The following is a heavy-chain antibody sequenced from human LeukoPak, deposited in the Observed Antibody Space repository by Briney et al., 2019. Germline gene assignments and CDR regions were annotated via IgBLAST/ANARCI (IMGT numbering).Heavy chain of an antibody. CDR2: ISYDGSNK. V-gene: IGHV3-30*03. D-gene: IGHD6-6*01. Sequence: GGSLRLSCAASGFTFSSYSMNWVRQAPGKGLEWVAVISYDGSNKYYADSVKGRFTISRDNSKNTLYLQMNSLRAEDTAVYYCARGRGSSSSYYFDYWGQGTLVTVSS. J-gene: IGHJ4*02. CDR3: ARGRGSSSSYYFDY. CDR1: GFTFSSYS.